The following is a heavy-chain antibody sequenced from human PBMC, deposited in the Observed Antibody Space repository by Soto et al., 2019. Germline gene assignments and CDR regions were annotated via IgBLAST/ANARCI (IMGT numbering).Heavy chain of an antibody. CDR1: GGSISSTNW. V-gene: IGHV4-4*02. Sequence: SETLSLTCAVSGGSISSTNWWSWVRQSPGKGLEWIGEIYHSGSPDYNPSLKSRVTISVDKSKNHVSLKLTSVTAADTAMYFCGRWLGTSYGMDVWGQGTAVTVS. J-gene: IGHJ6*02. CDR3: GRWLGTSYGMDV. D-gene: IGHD3-10*01. CDR2: IYHSGSP.